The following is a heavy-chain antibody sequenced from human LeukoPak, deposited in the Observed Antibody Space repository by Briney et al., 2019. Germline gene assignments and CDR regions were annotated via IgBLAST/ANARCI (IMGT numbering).Heavy chain of an antibody. CDR3: AREGGALGYCSSTSCDGVRAFDI. Sequence: PSETLSLTCAVYGGSFSGYYWSWIRQPPGKGLEWIGEINHSGSTNYNPSLKSRVTISVDTSKNQFSLKLSSVTAADTAVYYCAREGGALGYCSSTSCDGVRAFDIWGQGTMVTVSS. CDR2: INHSGST. CDR1: GGSFSGYY. V-gene: IGHV4-34*01. J-gene: IGHJ3*02. D-gene: IGHD2-2*01.